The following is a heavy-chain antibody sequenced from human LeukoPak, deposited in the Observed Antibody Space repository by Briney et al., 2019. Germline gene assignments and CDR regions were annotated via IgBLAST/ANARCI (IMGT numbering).Heavy chain of an antibody. CDR3: ARDPDEDYYDSSGYYY. J-gene: IGHJ4*02. CDR2: IIPIFGIA. Sequence: SVKVSCTASGGTFSSYAISWVRQAPGQGLEWMGRIIPIFGIANYAQKFQGRVTITADKSTSTAYMELSSLRSEDTAVYYCARDPDEDYYDSSGYYYWGQGTLVTVSS. CDR1: GGTFSSYA. V-gene: IGHV1-69*04. D-gene: IGHD3-22*01.